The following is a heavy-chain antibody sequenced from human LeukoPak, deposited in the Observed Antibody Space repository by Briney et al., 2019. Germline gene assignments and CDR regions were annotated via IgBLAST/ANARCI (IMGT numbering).Heavy chain of an antibody. CDR3: ARDVASAYYYGSGSYAXFDP. D-gene: IGHD3-10*01. V-gene: IGHV3-21*01. Sequence: PGGSLRLSCAASGFTFSSYSMNWVRRAPGKGLEWVSSISSSSSYIYYADSVKGRFTISRDNAKNSLYLQMNSLRDEDTAVYYCARDVASAYYYGSGSYAXFDPWGQGXLVTV. CDR1: GFTFSSYS. J-gene: IGHJ5*02. CDR2: ISSSSSYI.